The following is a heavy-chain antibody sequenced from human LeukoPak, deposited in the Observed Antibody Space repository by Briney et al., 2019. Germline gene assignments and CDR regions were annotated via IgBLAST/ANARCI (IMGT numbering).Heavy chain of an antibody. CDR3: ARVIVVNYFDS. CDR2: IYSGGST. V-gene: IGHV3-53*01. J-gene: IGHJ4*02. CDR1: GLTVSSDY. Sequence: GGSLRLSCAVSGLTVSSDYMSWVRQAPGKGLEWVSVIYSGGSTYYADSVKGRFTISRDNSKNTLYLQMNSLRAEDTAVYYCARVIVVNYFDSWGQGTLVTVSS. D-gene: IGHD2-21*01.